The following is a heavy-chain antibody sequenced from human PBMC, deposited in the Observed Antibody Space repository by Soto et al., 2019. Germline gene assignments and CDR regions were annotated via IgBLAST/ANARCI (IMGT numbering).Heavy chain of an antibody. CDR2: IIPILGIA. Sequence: QVQLVHSGAEVKKPGSSVKVSCKASGGTFSSYTISWVRQAPGQGLEWMGRIIPILGIANYAQKFQGRVTITADTSTSTAYMELSSLRSEDTAVDYCARVLDLRGWYFDLWGRGTLVTVSS. D-gene: IGHD4-17*01. CDR1: GGTFSSYT. V-gene: IGHV1-69*02. J-gene: IGHJ2*01. CDR3: ARVLDLRGWYFDL.